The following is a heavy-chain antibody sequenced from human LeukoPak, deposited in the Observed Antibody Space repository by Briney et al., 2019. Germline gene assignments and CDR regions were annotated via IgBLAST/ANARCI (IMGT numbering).Heavy chain of an antibody. CDR2: ISSCNSYT. Sequence: GGPLRLSCAASVFPFSDYYMSWIRRAPGEGLEWVSYISSCNSYTNYADCVEGRFNISRDNAKDSLYLQMNGLRAEDTAVYYCATWGRNGGFGELFRSPNFDYWGQGTLVTVSS. CDR1: VFPFSDYY. D-gene: IGHD3-10*01. CDR3: ATWGRNGGFGELFRSPNFDY. J-gene: IGHJ4*02. V-gene: IGHV3-11*06.